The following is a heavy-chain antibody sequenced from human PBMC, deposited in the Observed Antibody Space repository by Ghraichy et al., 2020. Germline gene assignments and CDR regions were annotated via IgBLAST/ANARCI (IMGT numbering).Heavy chain of an antibody. V-gene: IGHV1-2*06. CDR1: GYTFTGYY. D-gene: IGHD1-1*01. CDR2: INPNSGGT. Sequence: ASVKVSCKASGYTFTGYYMHWVRQAPGQGLEWMGRINPNSGGTNYAQKFQGRVTMTRDTSISTAYMELSRLRSDDTAVYYCARELEPPYNWFDPWGQGTLVTVSS. J-gene: IGHJ5*02. CDR3: ARELEPPYNWFDP.